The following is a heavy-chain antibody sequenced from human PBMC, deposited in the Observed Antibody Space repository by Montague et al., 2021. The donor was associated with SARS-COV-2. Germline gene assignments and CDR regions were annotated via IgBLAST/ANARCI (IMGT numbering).Heavy chain of an antibody. CDR2: IDWDDNK. D-gene: IGHD3-9*01. J-gene: IGHJ4*02. V-gene: IGHV2-70*20. Sequence: PALVKPTQTLTLTCTFSGFSLSTSGVCVSWVRRPPGKALEWLALIDWDDNKFYSTSLKTRLTISKDTSKNQVVLTMTNVDPVDTATYYCARSLYDILTGYYLPFDYWGQGTLVTVSS. CDR1: GFSLSTSGVC. CDR3: ARSLYDILTGYYLPFDY.